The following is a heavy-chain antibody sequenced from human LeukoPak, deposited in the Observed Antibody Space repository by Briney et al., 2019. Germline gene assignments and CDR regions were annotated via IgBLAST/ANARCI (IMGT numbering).Heavy chain of an antibody. CDR1: GFTFSAYS. CDR3: ARGRYYDTSAYNYFDP. D-gene: IGHD3-22*01. CDR2: ISGSGRSI. Sequence: GGSLRLSCAASGFTFSAYSMNWIRQAPGKGLEWISYISGSGRSIFSADSVRGRFTISRDNANNSLFLQMNSLRAEDTAVYYCARGRYYDTSAYNYFDPWGQGTLVTVSS. J-gene: IGHJ5*02. V-gene: IGHV3-48*01.